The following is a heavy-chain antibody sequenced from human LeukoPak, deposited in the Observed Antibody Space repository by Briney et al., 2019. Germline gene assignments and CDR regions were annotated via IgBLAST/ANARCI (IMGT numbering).Heavy chain of an antibody. CDR3: ARGIPQTGVMLDY. V-gene: IGHV3-66*01. Sequence: GGALRLSCAASGFTVSSNYMSWVRQAPGKGLEWVSFIHNDGSTYYADSVKGRFTVSTDNSRNTLYLQLNSLRAEDTAVYYCARGIPQTGVMLDYWGQGTLVTVPS. CDR2: IHNDGST. CDR1: GFTVSSNY. D-gene: IGHD2-21*01. J-gene: IGHJ4*02.